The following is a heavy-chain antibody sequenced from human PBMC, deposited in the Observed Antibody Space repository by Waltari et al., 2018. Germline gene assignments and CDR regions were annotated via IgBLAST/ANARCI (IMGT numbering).Heavy chain of an antibody. CDR3: ARVPISITGTNGGLDY. Sequence: QVQLVQSGAEAKKPGSSVKASCTASGGTFSSYALSWVRHAPGQGLEWMGGIIPIFGTANYAQKFQGRVTITTDESTSTAYMVLSSLRSEDTAVYYCARVPISITGTNGGLDYWGQGTLVTVS. D-gene: IGHD1-7*01. V-gene: IGHV1-69*05. CDR2: IIPIFGTA. J-gene: IGHJ4*02. CDR1: GGTFSSYA.